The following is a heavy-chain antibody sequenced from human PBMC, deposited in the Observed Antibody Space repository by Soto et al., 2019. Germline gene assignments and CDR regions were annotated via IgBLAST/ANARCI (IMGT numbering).Heavy chain of an antibody. J-gene: IGHJ5*02. V-gene: IGHV4-39*07. D-gene: IGHD1-1*01. Sequence: PSETLSLTCTVSGGSISSSSYYWGWIRQPPGKGLEWIGSIYYSGSTYYNPSLKSRVTISVDTSKNQFSLKLSSVTAADTAVYYCARAPADTTQRGWFDPWGQGTLVTVSS. CDR3: ARAPADTTQRGWFDP. CDR1: GGSISSSSYY. CDR2: IYYSGST.